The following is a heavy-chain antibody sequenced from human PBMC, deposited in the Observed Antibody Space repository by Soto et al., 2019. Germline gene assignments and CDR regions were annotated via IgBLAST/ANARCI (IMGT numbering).Heavy chain of an antibody. CDR3: AADTVTHEYYGMDV. J-gene: IGHJ6*02. CDR2: IIPIFGTA. V-gene: IGHV1-69*13. Sequence: ASVKVSCKASGGTFSSYAISWVRQAPGQGLEWMGGIIPIFGTANYAQKFQGRVTITADESTSTAYMELSSLRSEDTAVYYCAADTVTHEYYGMDVWGQGTTVTVSS. CDR1: GGTFSSYA. D-gene: IGHD4-17*01.